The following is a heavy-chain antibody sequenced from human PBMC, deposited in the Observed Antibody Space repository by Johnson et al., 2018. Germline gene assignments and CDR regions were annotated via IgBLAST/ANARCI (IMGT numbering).Heavy chain of an antibody. CDR1: GFTFSSYG. V-gene: IGHV3-33*01. Sequence: VQLVESGGGVVQPGRSLRLSCAASGFTFSSYGMHWVRQAPGQGLEWVAVIWYDGSNKYYADSVKGRFTIARDNSKNTRYLQMNSLRAGDTAVYYGWRARSWGIQLYYYYYGMDVWGQGTTVTVSS. CDR3: WRARSWGIQLYYYYYGMDV. J-gene: IGHJ6*02. CDR2: IWYDGSNK. D-gene: IGHD5-18*01.